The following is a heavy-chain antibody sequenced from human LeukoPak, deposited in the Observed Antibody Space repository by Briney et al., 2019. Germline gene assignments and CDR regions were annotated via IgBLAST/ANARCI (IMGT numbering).Heavy chain of an antibody. CDR2: ISYDGSNK. Sequence: GGSLRLSCAASGFTFSSYAMHWVRQAPGKCLEWVAVISYDGSNKYYADSVKGRFTISRDNSKNTLYLQMNSLRAEDTAVYYCARDAYGMDVWGQGTTVTVSS. V-gene: IGHV3-30*01. CDR1: GFTFSSYA. CDR3: ARDAYGMDV. J-gene: IGHJ6*02.